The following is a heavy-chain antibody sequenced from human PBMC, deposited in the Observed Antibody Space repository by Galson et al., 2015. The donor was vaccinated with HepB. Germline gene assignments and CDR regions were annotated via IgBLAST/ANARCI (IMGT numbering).Heavy chain of an antibody. CDR3: TTPYGDYDKIYYYYGMDV. D-gene: IGHD4-17*01. CDR2: IKSKTDGGTT. CDR1: GFTFSNAW. Sequence: SLRLSCAASGFTFSNAWMSWVRQAPGKGLEWVGRIKSKTDGGTTDYAAPVKGRFTISRDDSKNTLYLQMNSLKTEDTAVYYCTTPYGDYDKIYYYYGMDVWGQGTTVTVSS. J-gene: IGHJ6*02. V-gene: IGHV3-15*01.